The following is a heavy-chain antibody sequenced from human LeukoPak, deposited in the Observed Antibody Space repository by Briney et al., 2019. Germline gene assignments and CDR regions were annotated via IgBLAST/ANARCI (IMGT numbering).Heavy chain of an antibody. Sequence: SETLSLTCSVSGGTIIISGYYWTWIRQPPGKGLEWIGSIHYSGSTYYNPSLESRVTISVDTSKNQFSLKLSSVTAADTAVYYCARGRLRLGELSSQGFDYWGQGTLVTVSS. CDR2: IHYSGST. V-gene: IGHV4-39*07. J-gene: IGHJ4*02. CDR1: GGTIIISGYY. CDR3: ARGRLRLGELSSQGFDY. D-gene: IGHD3-16*02.